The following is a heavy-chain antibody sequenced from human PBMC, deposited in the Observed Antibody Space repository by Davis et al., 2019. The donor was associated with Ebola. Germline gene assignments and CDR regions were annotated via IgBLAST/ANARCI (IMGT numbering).Heavy chain of an antibody. Sequence: PSVKVSCKASGYKLTSYAMNWVRQAPGQGLEWMGWINPNSGGTIHAQKFQGRVAMIRDTSISTAYMELSSLTSDDTAVYYCVRGGGSYFDYWGQGTLVTVSS. CDR2: INPNSGGT. D-gene: IGHD3-10*01. CDR3: VRGGGSYFDY. J-gene: IGHJ4*02. V-gene: IGHV1-2*02. CDR1: GYKLTSYA.